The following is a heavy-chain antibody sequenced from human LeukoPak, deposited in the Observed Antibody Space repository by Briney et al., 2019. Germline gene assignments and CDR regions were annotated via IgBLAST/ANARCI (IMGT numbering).Heavy chain of an antibody. CDR2: INPNSGGT. CDR3: ARRRVGLRYFDWPNDAFDI. Sequence: VASVKVSCKASVYTFTGYYMHWVRQAPGQGLEWMGWINPNSGGTNYAQKFQGRVTMTRDTSISTAYMELSRLRSDDTAVYYCARRRVGLRYFDWPNDAFDIWGQGTMVTVSS. V-gene: IGHV1-2*02. J-gene: IGHJ3*02. D-gene: IGHD3-9*01. CDR1: VYTFTGYY.